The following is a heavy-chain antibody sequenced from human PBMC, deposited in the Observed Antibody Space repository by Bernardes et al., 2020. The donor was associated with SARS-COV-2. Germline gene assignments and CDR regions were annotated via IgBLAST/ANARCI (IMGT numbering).Heavy chain of an antibody. CDR1: GYTFTDYY. Sequence: SVKVSCKASGYTFTDYYIHWVRQAPGQGLEWMGRINPNSGGTNSAQKFQGRVTMTRDTSITTAYMELNRLTSDDTAIYYCARSYNSIFSAFEIFSAFEIWGQGTMVTVSS. CDR2: INPNSGGT. V-gene: IGHV1-2*06. CDR3: ARSYNSIFSAFEIFSAFEI. J-gene: IGHJ3*02. D-gene: IGHD3-3*02.